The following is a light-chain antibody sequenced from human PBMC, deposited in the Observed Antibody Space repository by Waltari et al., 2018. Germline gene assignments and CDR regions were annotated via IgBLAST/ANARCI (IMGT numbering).Light chain of an antibody. CDR2: KAS. CDR1: QSISNY. CDR3: PQYNTYSS. Sequence: DIQMTQSPSTLSASVGDTITITCRASQSISNYLAWYQQKPGKAPKLLIYKASSSGSGGPSRFSGSGSGTEFTLTISRLQPDDFATYYCPQYNTYSSFGQATKLEIK. V-gene: IGKV1-5*03. J-gene: IGKJ2*03.